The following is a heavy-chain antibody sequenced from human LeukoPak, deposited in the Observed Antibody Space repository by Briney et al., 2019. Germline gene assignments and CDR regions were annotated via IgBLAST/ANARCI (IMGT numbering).Heavy chain of an antibody. V-gene: IGHV4-34*01. Sequence: SETLSLTCAVYGGSFSGYYWSWIRQPPGRGLEWIGEINHSGSTNYNPSLKSRVTISVDTSKNQFSLKLSSVTAADTAVYYCARGGYDFWSGYYTDWFDPWGQGTLVTVSS. CDR1: GGSFSGYY. D-gene: IGHD3-3*01. CDR3: ARGGYDFWSGYYTDWFDP. J-gene: IGHJ5*02. CDR2: INHSGST.